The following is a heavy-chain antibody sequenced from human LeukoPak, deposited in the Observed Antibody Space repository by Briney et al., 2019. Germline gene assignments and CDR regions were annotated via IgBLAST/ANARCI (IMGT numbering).Heavy chain of an antibody. J-gene: IGHJ4*02. Sequence: SETLSLTSTVSGGSISSSTYYWGWIRQPPEKGLEWIGSIYSSGSTYYNPSLKSRVTISVDTSKNQFSLKLNFVTAADTAVYYCARDPQTSSSGWYFDYWGQGTLVTVSS. D-gene: IGHD6-19*01. CDR2: IYSSGST. CDR3: ARDPQTSSSGWYFDY. V-gene: IGHV4-39*07. CDR1: GGSISSSTYY.